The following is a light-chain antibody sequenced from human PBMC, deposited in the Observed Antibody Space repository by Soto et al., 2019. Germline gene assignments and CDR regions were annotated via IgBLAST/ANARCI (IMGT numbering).Light chain of an antibody. V-gene: IGLV2-11*01. CDR3: AAWDDSLSGLVV. Sequence: QSALTQPRSVSGSPGQSVTISCTGTGNDVGAYNYVSWYQQHPGRPPKLLIYGVVRWPSGVPDRFSGSKSGNTASLTISGLQAEDEAVYYCAAWDDSLSGLVVFGGGTKLTVL. CDR1: GNDVGAYNY. J-gene: IGLJ2*01. CDR2: GVV.